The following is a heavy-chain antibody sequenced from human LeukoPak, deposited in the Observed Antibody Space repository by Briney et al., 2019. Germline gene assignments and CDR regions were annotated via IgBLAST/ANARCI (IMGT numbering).Heavy chain of an antibody. V-gene: IGHV3-48*03. J-gene: IGHJ3*02. CDR3: ARGATRRSSGAFDI. D-gene: IGHD6-6*01. CDR2: ISSSGSIT. Sequence: GGSLRLSCAASAFTFSSYELNWVRQAPGKGLEWISYISSSGSITNYADSVKGRFTISRDNAKNSLYLQMNSLRAEDTAVYYCARGATRRSSGAFDIWGQGTMVTVSS. CDR1: AFTFSSYE.